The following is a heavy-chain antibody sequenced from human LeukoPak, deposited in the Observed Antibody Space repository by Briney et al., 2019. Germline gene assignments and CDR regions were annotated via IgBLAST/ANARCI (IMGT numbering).Heavy chain of an antibody. V-gene: IGHV3-21*01. CDR2: ISSSSSYI. D-gene: IGHD3-22*01. Sequence: PGGSLRLSCAASGFTFSSYAMSWVRQAPGKGLEWVSSISSSSSYIYYADSVKGRFTISRDNAKNSLYLQMNSLRAEDTAVYYCARGDSSGYYSYGMDVWGQGTTVTVSS. CDR3: ARGDSSGYYSYGMDV. J-gene: IGHJ6*02. CDR1: GFTFSSYA.